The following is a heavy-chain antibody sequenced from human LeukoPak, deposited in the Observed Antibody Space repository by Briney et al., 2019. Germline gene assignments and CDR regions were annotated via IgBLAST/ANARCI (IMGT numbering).Heavy chain of an antibody. J-gene: IGHJ4*02. D-gene: IGHD2-2*01. CDR1: GGSVNSHF. V-gene: IGHV4-59*02. CDR3: ARFSSDCGETSCYLTY. Sequence: SDTLSLTCTVSGGSVNSHFWSWILQPPGKGLEMIGHIYYNRATTYNPSLRGRVTMSIDVSKNQFSLELTSVTTTDTAVYYCARFSSDCGETSCYLTYWGQGILVTVSS. CDR2: IYYNRAT.